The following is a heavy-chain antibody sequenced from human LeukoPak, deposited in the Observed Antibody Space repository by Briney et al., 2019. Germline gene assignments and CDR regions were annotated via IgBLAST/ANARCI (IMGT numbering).Heavy chain of an antibody. CDR3: ARKDPGYSGYSDFDY. V-gene: IGHV4-38-2*02. CDR2: IYHSGST. Sequence: SETLSLTCTVSGYSISNGYYWGWIRPPPGKGLEWIGNIYHSGSTYYNPSLKSRVTISLDTSKNQFSLKLSSVTAADTAIYYCARKDPGYSGYSDFDYWGQGTLVTVSS. J-gene: IGHJ4*02. CDR1: GYSISNGYY. D-gene: IGHD5-12*01.